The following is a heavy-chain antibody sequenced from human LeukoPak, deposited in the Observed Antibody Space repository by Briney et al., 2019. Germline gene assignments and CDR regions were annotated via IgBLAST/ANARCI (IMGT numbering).Heavy chain of an antibody. D-gene: IGHD3-3*01. CDR1: GGSISSYY. J-gene: IGHJ4*02. CDR2: IYTSGST. V-gene: IGHV4-4*07. CDR3: ARGTRIFGVAHYFDY. Sequence: SETLSLTCTVSGGSISSYYWSWIRQPAGKGLEWIGRIYTSGSTNYNPSLKSRVTMSVDTSKNQFSLKLSSVTAADTAVYYCARGTRIFGVAHYFDYWGQGTLVTVSS.